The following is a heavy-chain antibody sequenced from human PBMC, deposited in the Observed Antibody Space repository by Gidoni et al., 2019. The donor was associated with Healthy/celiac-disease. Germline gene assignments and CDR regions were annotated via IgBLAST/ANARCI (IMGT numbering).Heavy chain of an antibody. V-gene: IGHV3-30*18. J-gene: IGHJ3*02. CDR1: GFTFSSYG. CDR3: AKDQTKVGASAFDI. CDR2: ISYDGSNK. D-gene: IGHD1-26*01. Sequence: QVQLVESGGGVVQPGRSLRLSCAASGFTFSSYGMHWVRQAPGKGLEWVAVISYDGSNKYYADSVKGRFTISRDNSKNTLYLQMNSLRAEDTAVYYCAKDQTKVGASAFDIWGQGTMVTVSS.